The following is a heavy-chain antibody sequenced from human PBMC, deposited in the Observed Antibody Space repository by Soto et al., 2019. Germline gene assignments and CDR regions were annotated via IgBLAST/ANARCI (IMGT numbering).Heavy chain of an antibody. Sequence: NFQGRVTITRDTPASTAYMELSSLRSEDTAVYYCARSIVVVTALDYWGQGTLVTVSS. D-gene: IGHD2-21*02. V-gene: IGHV1-3*01. CDR3: ARSIVVVTALDY. J-gene: IGHJ4*02.